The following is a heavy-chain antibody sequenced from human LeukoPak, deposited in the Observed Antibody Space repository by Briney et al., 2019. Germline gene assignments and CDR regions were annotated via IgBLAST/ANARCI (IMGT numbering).Heavy chain of an antibody. CDR3: AREALEPYYYYYMDV. J-gene: IGHJ6*03. Sequence: PGGSLRLSCAAPGFTFSNYWMSWVRQAPGKGLEWVANIKQDGSEKYYVDSVKGRFTISRDNAKNSLYLQMNSLRAEDTAVYYCAREALEPYYYYYMDVWGKGTTVTVSS. CDR2: IKQDGSEK. CDR1: GFTFSNYW. V-gene: IGHV3-7*01. D-gene: IGHD1-1*01.